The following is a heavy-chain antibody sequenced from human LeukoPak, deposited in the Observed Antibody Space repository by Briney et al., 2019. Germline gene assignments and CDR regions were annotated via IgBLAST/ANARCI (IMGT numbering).Heavy chain of an antibody. CDR3: IRDLFDDYSLDY. J-gene: IGHJ4*02. CDR1: GFIFSRYG. CDR2: INSDSSLM. D-gene: IGHD3-16*01. Sequence: GGSLRLSCVASGFIFSRYGMHWVRQAPGKGLEWVSSINSDSSLMFYAESVKGRFTISRDNARNSLYLQMNSLRAEDTAVYYCIRDLFDDYSLDYWGQGALVTVSS. V-gene: IGHV3-21*01.